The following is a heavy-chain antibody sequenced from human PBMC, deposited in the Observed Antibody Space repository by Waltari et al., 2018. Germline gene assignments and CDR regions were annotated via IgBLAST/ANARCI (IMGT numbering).Heavy chain of an antibody. CDR3: TSLSGSDY. CDR1: GFTFGDYA. Sequence: VQLVESGGGLVQPGRSLRLSCTASGFTFGDYAMSWVRQAPGKGLEWVGFIRSKAYGGTTEYAASVKGRFTISRDDSKSIAYLQMNSLKTEDTAVYYCTSLSGSDYWGQGTLVTVSS. J-gene: IGHJ4*02. D-gene: IGHD1-26*01. CDR2: IRSKAYGGTT. V-gene: IGHV3-49*04.